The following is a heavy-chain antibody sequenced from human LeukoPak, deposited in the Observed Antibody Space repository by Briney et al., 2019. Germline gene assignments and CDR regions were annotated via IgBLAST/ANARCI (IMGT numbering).Heavy chain of an antibody. D-gene: IGHD3-9*01. CDR3: AKYDMEGSYFDY. V-gene: IGHV3-23*01. CDR1: GFTFSDYY. Sequence: GGSLRLSCAASGFTFSDYYMSWIRQAPGKGLEWVSAISGSGGSTYYADSVKGRFTISRDNSKNTLYLQMNSLRAEDTAVYYCAKYDMEGSYFDYWGQGTLVTVSS. CDR2: ISGSGGST. J-gene: IGHJ4*02.